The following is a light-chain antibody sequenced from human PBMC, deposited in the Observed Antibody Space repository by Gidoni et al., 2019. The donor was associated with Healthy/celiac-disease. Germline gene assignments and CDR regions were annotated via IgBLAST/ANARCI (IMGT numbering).Light chain of an antibody. CDR3: QQYGSSRFT. Sequence: ETVLTQSPGTLSLSPGERATLSCRASQSVSSSYLAWYQQKPGQAPRLLIYGASSRATGIPDRFSGSGSGTGCTLTISRLEPEDFAVYYCQQYGSSRFTFGPGTKVDIK. J-gene: IGKJ3*01. CDR1: QSVSSSY. CDR2: GAS. V-gene: IGKV3-20*01.